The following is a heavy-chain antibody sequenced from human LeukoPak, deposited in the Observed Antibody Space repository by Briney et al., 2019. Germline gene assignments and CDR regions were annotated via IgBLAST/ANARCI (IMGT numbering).Heavy chain of an antibody. CDR2: ISGSGGST. V-gene: IGHV3-23*01. CDR3: ASGPVTGTFHF. D-gene: IGHD6-19*01. CDR1: GFTFSSYA. Sequence: GGSLRLSCAASGFTFSSYAMSWVRQAPGKGLEWVSVISGSGGSTYYADSVKGRFTISRDNSNNTVYLRMNSLRAEDTAVYYCASGPVTGTFHFWGQGTLLTVSS. J-gene: IGHJ4*02.